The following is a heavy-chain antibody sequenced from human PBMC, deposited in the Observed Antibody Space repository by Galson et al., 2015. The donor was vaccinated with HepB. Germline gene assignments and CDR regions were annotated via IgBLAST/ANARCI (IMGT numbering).Heavy chain of an antibody. CDR1: GFTFSSYS. J-gene: IGHJ6*03. CDR2: IKQDGSEK. Sequence: SLRLSCAASGFTFSSYSMSWVRQAPGKGLEWVANIKQDGSEKYYVDSVKGRFTISRDNAKNSLYLQMNSLRAEDTAVYYCAREGGTTNYYYYYMDVWGKGTTVTVSS. V-gene: IGHV3-7*01. CDR3: AREGGTTNYYYYYMDV. D-gene: IGHD1-1*01.